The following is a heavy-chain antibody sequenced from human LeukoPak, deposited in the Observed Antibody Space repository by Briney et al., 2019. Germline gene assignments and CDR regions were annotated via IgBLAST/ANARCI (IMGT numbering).Heavy chain of an antibody. V-gene: IGHV2-70*11. Sequence: SGPALVKPTQTLTLTCTFSGFSLSTSGMCVSWIRQPPGKALEWLARIDWDGDKWYSTSLKTRLTISKDTSNNQVVLTMTNMDPVDTATYYCARKGSAWNYFDYWGQGALVTVSS. J-gene: IGHJ4*02. CDR3: ARKGSAWNYFDY. CDR2: IDWDGDK. D-gene: IGHD6-19*01. CDR1: GFSLSTSGMC.